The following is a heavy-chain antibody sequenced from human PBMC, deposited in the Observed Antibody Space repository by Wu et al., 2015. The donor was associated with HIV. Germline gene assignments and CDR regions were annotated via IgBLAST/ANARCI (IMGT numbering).Heavy chain of an antibody. J-gene: IGHJ4*02. D-gene: IGHD4-17*01. V-gene: IGHV1-18*01. CDR1: GYTFTSYG. Sequence: QTHLRQSGPEVKRPGASVRVSCKASGYTFTSYGISWVRQAPGQGLEWMGWISAYNGNTNYAQKLQGRVTMTTDTSTSTAYMELRSLRSDDTAVYYCASGQDYGDYDYWGQGTLVTVSS. CDR3: ASGQDYGDYDY. CDR2: ISAYNGNT.